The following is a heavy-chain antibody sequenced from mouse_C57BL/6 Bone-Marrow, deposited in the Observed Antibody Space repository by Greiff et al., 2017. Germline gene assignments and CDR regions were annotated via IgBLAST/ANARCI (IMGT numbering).Heavy chain of an antibody. D-gene: IGHD1-1*01. CDR2: IYPRSGNT. CDR3: ARPLRNYAMDY. V-gene: IGHV1-81*01. Sequence: VQLQESGAELARPGASVKLSCKASGYTFTSYGISWVKQRTGQGLEWIGEIYPRSGNTYYNEKFKGKATLTADKSSSTAYMELRSLTSEDSAVYFCARPLRNYAMDYWGQGTSVTVSS. CDR1: GYTFTSYG. J-gene: IGHJ4*01.